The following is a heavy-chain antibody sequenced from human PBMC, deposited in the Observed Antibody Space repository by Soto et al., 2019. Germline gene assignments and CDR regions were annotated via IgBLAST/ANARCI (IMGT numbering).Heavy chain of an antibody. J-gene: IGHJ3*02. Sequence: GASVKVSCKASGYTFTSYYMHWVRQAPGQGLEWMGIINPSGGSTSYAQKFQGRVTMTRDTSTSTVYMELSSLRSEDTAVYYCARGQGYSGYDFSHAFDIWGQGTMVTVSS. CDR1: GYTFTSYY. CDR2: INPSGGST. CDR3: ARGQGYSGYDFSHAFDI. D-gene: IGHD5-12*01. V-gene: IGHV1-46*01.